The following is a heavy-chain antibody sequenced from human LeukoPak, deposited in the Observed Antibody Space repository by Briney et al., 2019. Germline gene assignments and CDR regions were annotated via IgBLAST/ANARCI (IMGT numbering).Heavy chain of an antibody. D-gene: IGHD2-21*02. Sequence: ASVKVSCKASGYTFTSNGITWVRQAPGQGLEWMGWINPNSGDTKYAQKFQGRVTMTRDTSNNTVYMDLTRLIFDDTAMYYCARDGVFRFEVGDVYYYYMDVWGKGTTVIISS. CDR2: INPNSGDT. J-gene: IGHJ6*03. CDR1: GYTFTSNG. CDR3: ARDGVFRFEVGDVYYYYMDV. V-gene: IGHV1-2*02.